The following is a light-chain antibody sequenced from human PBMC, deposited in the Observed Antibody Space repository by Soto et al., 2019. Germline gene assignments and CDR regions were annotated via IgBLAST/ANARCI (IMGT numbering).Light chain of an antibody. CDR3: QQFNSPLT. V-gene: IGKV1-9*01. J-gene: IGKJ4*01. CDR2: AAS. CDR1: QGISSY. Sequence: DIQMTQSPSSVSASVGDRVTITCRASQGISSYLAWYQQKPGKAPKLLVYAASTLQSGVPSRFSGGGSGTDFTLTISSLQPEDFATYYCQQFNSPLTFGGGTKVDIK.